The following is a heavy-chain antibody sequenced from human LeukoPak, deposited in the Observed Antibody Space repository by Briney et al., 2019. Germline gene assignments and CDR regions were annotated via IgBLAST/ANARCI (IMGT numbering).Heavy chain of an antibody. Sequence: PGGSLRLSCAASGFTSSSYWMSWVRQAPRKGGEWVANIKQDGSDKYNVDCAKGRSTISSANANNTLYLTMSSLRAEDTAVYYCARDWSIKGAPDAFYIWGEGKMVTVSS. V-gene: IGHV3-7*01. D-gene: IGHD1-26*01. CDR2: IKQDGSDK. CDR1: GFTSSSYW. J-gene: IGHJ3*02. CDR3: ARDWSIKGAPDAFYI.